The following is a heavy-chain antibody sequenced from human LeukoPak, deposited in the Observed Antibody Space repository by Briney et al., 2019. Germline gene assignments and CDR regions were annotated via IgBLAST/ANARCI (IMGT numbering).Heavy chain of an antibody. V-gene: IGHV3-30*03. D-gene: IGHD5-12*01. CDR2: TSNDGSNK. CDR1: GFTFSSYG. J-gene: IGHJ5*01. CDR3: ARAKFYSGEFDS. Sequence: GGSLRLSCVASGFTFSSYGMHWVRQAPGKGLEWVAVTSNDGSNKYYADSVKGRFTISRDNSKNTLYLQMNSLRAEDTAVYYCARAKFYSGEFDSWGQGTLVTVSS.